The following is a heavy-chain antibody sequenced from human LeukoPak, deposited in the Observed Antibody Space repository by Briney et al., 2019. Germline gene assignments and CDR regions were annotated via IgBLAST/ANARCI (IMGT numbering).Heavy chain of an antibody. CDR1: GYTFTRFG. Sequence: ASVKVSCKGSGYTFTRFGISWVRQAPGQGLEWMGWINTNNVNTKYTQQLQGRVTMTTDTSTSTAYMELRSLRSDDTAVYFCARDQGFGELLKGINYYYGMDVWGQGTTVTVSS. CDR2: INTNNVNT. CDR3: ARDQGFGELLKGINYYYGMDV. J-gene: IGHJ6*02. V-gene: IGHV1-18*01. D-gene: IGHD3-10*01.